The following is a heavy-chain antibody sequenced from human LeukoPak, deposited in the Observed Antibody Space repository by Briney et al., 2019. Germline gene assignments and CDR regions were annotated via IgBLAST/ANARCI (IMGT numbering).Heavy chain of an antibody. V-gene: IGHV4-59*01. D-gene: IGHD3-16*01. CDR1: GGSISSYF. CDR3: ARVLDLSKRGLDAFDI. Sequence: SGTLSLTCTVSGGSISSYFWSWIRPPPGKGLEWIGYVYNSGGTNENPSLKRRVTISVDTSKKQFSLMLSSATAADTAVYYCARVLDLSKRGLDAFDIWGQGTMVTVS. J-gene: IGHJ3*02. CDR2: VYNSGGT.